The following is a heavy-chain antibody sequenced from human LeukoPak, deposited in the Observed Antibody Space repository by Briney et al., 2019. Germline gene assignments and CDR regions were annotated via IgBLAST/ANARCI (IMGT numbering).Heavy chain of an antibody. D-gene: IGHD3-10*01. CDR1: GFTFSSYG. V-gene: IGHV3-33*01. J-gene: IGHJ4*02. CDR2: IWYDGSNK. Sequence: AGGSLRLSCAASGFTFSSYGMHWVRQAPGKGLEWVAVIWYDGSNKYYADSVKGRFTISSDNSKNTLYLQMNSLRAEDTAVYYCARGASRYYYGSVDRTPFSFDYWGQGTLVTVSS. CDR3: ARGASRYYYGSVDRTPFSFDY.